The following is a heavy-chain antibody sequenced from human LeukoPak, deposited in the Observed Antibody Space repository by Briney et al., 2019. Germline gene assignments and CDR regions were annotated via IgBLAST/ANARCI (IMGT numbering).Heavy chain of an antibody. V-gene: IGHV4-59*01. CDR2: IYYSGST. J-gene: IGHJ3*02. CDR3: ARDHYYDSSGYHNDAFDI. CDR1: GGSISSYY. D-gene: IGHD3-22*01. Sequence: PSETLSLTCTVSGGSISSYYCSWIRQPPGKGLEWIGYIYYSGSTNYNPSLKSRVTISVDTSKNQFSLKLSSVTAADTAVYYCARDHYYDSSGYHNDAFDIWGQGTMVTVSS.